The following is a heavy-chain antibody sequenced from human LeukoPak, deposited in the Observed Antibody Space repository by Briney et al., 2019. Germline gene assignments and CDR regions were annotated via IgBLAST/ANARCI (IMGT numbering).Heavy chain of an antibody. Sequence: ASVKVSCKASGYTFTSYAMNGVRQAPGQGLEWMGWSNTNTGTPTYAQGFTGRFFFSLGTSVSTAYLQISSLKAEDTAVYYCASVRGYSGYELDYWGQGTLVTVSS. D-gene: IGHD5-12*01. V-gene: IGHV7-4-1*02. J-gene: IGHJ4*02. CDR2: SNTNTGTP. CDR3: ASVRGYSGYELDY. CDR1: GYTFTSYA.